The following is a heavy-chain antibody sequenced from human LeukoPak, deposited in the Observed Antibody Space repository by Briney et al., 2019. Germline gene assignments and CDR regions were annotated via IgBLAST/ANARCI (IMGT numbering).Heavy chain of an antibody. Sequence: GGSLRLSCAASGFTFSSYAMSWVRQAPGKGLEWVSAISGSGGSTYYADSVKGRFTISRDNSKNTLYLQMNSLRAEDTAVYYCARDKPPPYYYDSSGIFDYWGQGTLVTVSS. CDR2: ISGSGGST. V-gene: IGHV3-23*01. D-gene: IGHD3-22*01. J-gene: IGHJ4*02. CDR3: ARDKPPPYYYDSSGIFDY. CDR1: GFTFSSYA.